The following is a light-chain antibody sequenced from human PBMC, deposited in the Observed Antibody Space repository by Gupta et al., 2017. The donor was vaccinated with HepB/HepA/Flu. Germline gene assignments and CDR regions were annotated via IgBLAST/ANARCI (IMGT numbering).Light chain of an antibody. CDR3: QQYNSDSI. Sequence: DIQMTQSPSTLSASVGDRVTITCRASQSMSRWLSWYQQKPGKAPKLLIYKASSLESGVPSRFSGSGTGTEFTLTISSLQPDNFATYYCQQYNSDSIFGPGTKVDIK. V-gene: IGKV1-5*03. J-gene: IGKJ3*01. CDR1: QSMSRW. CDR2: KAS.